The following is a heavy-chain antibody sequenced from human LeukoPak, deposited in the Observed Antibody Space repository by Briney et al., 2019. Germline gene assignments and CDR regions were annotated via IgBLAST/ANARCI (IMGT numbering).Heavy chain of an antibody. D-gene: IGHD3-10*01. CDR2: ITGTGDT. V-gene: IGHV3-13*01. CDR1: GFIFSNYD. J-gene: IGHJ6*02. Sequence: GGSLRLSCAASGFIFSNYDMHWVRQATGKGLEWVSTITGTGDTNYPGSVKGRFTISREIAKNSLFLQMNSLRAEDTAVYYCARDNYYGSGSYGSYYGMDVWGQGTTVTVSS. CDR3: ARDNYYGSGSYGSYYGMDV.